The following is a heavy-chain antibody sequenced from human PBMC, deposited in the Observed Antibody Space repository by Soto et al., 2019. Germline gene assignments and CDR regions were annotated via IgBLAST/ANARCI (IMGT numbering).Heavy chain of an antibody. J-gene: IGHJ5*02. CDR3: ARGSLGYCSGGSCSCWFDP. V-gene: IGHV4-34*01. CDR1: GGSFSGYY. CDR2: INHSGST. D-gene: IGHD2-15*01. Sequence: SETLSLTCAVYGGSFSGYYWSWIRQPPGKGLEWIGEINHSGSTNYNPSLKSRVTISVDTSKNQFSLKLSSVTAADTAVYYCARGSLGYCSGGSCSCWFDPWGQGTLVTVSS.